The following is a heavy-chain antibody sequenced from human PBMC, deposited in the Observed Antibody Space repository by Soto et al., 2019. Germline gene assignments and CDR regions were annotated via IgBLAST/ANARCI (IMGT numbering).Heavy chain of an antibody. V-gene: IGHV1-3*01. CDR2: INAGNGNT. J-gene: IGHJ4*02. CDR1: GYTFTSYA. Sequence: QVQLVQSGAEVKKPGASVKVSCKASGYTFTSYAMHWVRQAPGQRLEWMGWINAGNGNTKYLQKFQGRVTITRDTSASTAYMELSSLRSEDTAIYYCAKSSSWYMFDYWGQGTLVTVSS. D-gene: IGHD6-13*01. CDR3: AKSSSWYMFDY.